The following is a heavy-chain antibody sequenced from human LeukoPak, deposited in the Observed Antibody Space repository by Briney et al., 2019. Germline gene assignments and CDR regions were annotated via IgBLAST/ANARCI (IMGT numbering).Heavy chain of an antibody. CDR2: ISGSGGST. CDR1: GFTFSSYG. Sequence: GGSLRLSCAASGFTFSSYGMSWVRQAPGKGLEWVSAISGSGGSTYYADSVKGRFTISRDNSKNTLYLQMNSLRAEDTAVYYCAKGSTSSGWYNYWGQGTLVTVSS. D-gene: IGHD6-19*01. V-gene: IGHV3-23*01. CDR3: AKGSTSSGWYNY. J-gene: IGHJ4*02.